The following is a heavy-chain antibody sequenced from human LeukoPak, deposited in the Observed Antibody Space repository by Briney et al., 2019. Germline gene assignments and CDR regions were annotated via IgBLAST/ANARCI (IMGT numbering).Heavy chain of an antibody. Sequence: PSETLSLTCTVSGGSISSYYWSWIRQPPGKGLEWIGYIYYSGSTYYNPSLKSRVTISVDTSKNQFSLKLSSVTAADTAVYYCARLVATTLNYYYYYYMDVWGKGTTVTVSS. CDR1: GGSISSYY. CDR2: IYYSGST. D-gene: IGHD5-12*01. V-gene: IGHV4-59*12. J-gene: IGHJ6*03. CDR3: ARLVATTLNYYYYYYMDV.